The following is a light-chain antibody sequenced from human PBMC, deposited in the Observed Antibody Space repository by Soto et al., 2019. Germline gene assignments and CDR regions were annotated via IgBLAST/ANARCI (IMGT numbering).Light chain of an antibody. J-gene: IGKJ1*01. CDR1: QSISSY. CDR3: QHSYITPQT. V-gene: IGKV1-39*01. CDR2: AAS. Sequence: DIQMTQSPSSLSASVGDRVTITCRASQSISSYLNWYQQKPGKVPKLLIYAASSLQSGVPSRFSGSGSGTDFTLTISSLQPEDFATYFCQHSYITPQTFGQGTKVDI.